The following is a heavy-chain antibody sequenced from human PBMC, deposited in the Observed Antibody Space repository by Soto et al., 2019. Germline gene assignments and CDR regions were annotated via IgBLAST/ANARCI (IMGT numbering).Heavy chain of an antibody. D-gene: IGHD1-26*01. CDR1: GFTVYSYE. V-gene: IGHV3-48*03. Sequence: EVQMVESGGGLVQPGGSLRLSCAASGFTVYSYEMHWVRQAPGKGLEWVSYIGGSGGTTHYADSVKSRFTISRDNAENSIYLQMNSLRAEDTAVYYCAGHLPWDLFDFWGQGTLVTVAS. J-gene: IGHJ4*02. CDR3: AGHLPWDLFDF. CDR2: IGGSGGTT.